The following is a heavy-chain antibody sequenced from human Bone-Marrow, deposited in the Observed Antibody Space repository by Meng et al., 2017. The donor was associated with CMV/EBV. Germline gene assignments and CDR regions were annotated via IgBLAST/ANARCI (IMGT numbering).Heavy chain of an antibody. V-gene: IGHV3-48*04. J-gene: IGHJ4*02. CDR3: AKGRRWADSSGYYRTAFYFDY. D-gene: IGHD3-22*01. CDR1: GFTFSSYA. CDR2: ISSSGSTI. Sequence: GESLKISCAASGFTFSSYAMSWVRQAPGKGLEWVSYISSSGSTIYYADSVKGRFTISRDNAKNTLYLQMNSLRAEDTAVYYCAKGRRWADSSGYYRTAFYFDYWGQGTLVTVSS.